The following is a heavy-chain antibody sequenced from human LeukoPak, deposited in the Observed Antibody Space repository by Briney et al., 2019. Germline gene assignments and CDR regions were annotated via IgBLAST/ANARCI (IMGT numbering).Heavy chain of an antibody. Sequence: SETLSLTCTVSGGSISSHYWSWIRQPPGKGLEWIGYIYYSGSTNYNPSLKSRVTISVDTSKNQFSLKLSSVTAADTAVYYCARGKWSGYYTSSVHYYMDVWGKGTTVTVSS. CDR2: IYYSGST. CDR1: GGSISSHY. J-gene: IGHJ6*03. CDR3: ARGKWSGYYTSSVHYYMDV. V-gene: IGHV4-59*11. D-gene: IGHD3-3*01.